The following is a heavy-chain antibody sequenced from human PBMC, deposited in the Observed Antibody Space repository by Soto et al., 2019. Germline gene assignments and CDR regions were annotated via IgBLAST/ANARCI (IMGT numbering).Heavy chain of an antibody. CDR2: INHSGST. V-gene: IGHV4-34*01. J-gene: IGHJ4*02. CDR1: GGSFSGYY. Sequence: PSETLSLTCAVYGGSFSGYYWSWIRQPPGKGLEWIGEINHSGSTNYNPSLKSRVTISVDTSKNQFSLKLSSVTAADTAVYYCGAQDYGAKGYYFEAWGPGTLVTVSS. CDR3: GAQDYGAKGYYFEA. D-gene: IGHD4-17*01.